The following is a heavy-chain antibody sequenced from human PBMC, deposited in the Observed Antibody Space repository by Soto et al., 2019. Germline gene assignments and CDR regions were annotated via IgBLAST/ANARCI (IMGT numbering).Heavy chain of an antibody. V-gene: IGHV4-4*02. Sequence: GTLSLTCAVSGGSISSSNWWSWVRQPPGKGLEWIGEIYHSGSTNYNPSLKSRVTISVDKSKNQFSLKLSSVTAADTAVYYCARGQRWGRAPKYYFDYWGQGTLVTVSS. CDR1: GGSISSSNW. J-gene: IGHJ4*02. CDR2: IYHSGST. CDR3: ARGQRWGRAPKYYFDY. D-gene: IGHD3-16*01.